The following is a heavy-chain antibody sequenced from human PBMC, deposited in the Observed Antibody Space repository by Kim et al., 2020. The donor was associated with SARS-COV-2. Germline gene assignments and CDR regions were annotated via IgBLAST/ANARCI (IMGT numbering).Heavy chain of an antibody. V-gene: IGHV3-23*01. CDR1: GFTFRTYA. D-gene: IGHD3-10*01. Sequence: GGSLRLSCAASGFTFRTYAMTWVRQAPGKGLEWVSGITGSGGLTYYADSVKGRFTLSRDNSKNTLVLQMNNLRGEDTAVYYCAKEGYYGSGSLIDY. J-gene: IGHJ4*01. CDR3: AKEGYYGSGSLIDY. CDR2: ITGSGGLT.